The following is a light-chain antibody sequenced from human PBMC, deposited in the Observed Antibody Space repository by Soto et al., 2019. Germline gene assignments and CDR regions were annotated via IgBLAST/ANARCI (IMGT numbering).Light chain of an antibody. CDR1: TADVGSYNL. J-gene: IGLJ1*01. CDR3: CSYAGSATYV. V-gene: IGLV2-23*01. CDR2: EGT. Sequence: SVLTQPASVSRSPGQSLSISCTGTTADVGSYNLVSWYQHHPGKAPKLIIYEGTKRPSGVSYRFSGSKSGTSASLTISGLQAEDEADYFCCSYAGSATYVFGTGTKVTVL.